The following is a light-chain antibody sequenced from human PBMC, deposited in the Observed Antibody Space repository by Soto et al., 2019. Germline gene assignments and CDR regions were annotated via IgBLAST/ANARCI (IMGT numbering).Light chain of an antibody. V-gene: IGLV2-14*01. CDR2: DVS. CDR3: SSYTSNSTVL. J-gene: IGLJ2*01. Sequence: QSALTQPASMSGSPGQSITISCTGTNSDVGGYNYVSWYQQHPGKAPKLMIYDVSSRPSGVSNRFSGSKSGNTASLTISGLQAEDEADYYCSSYTSNSTVLFGGGTKVTVL. CDR1: NSDVGGYNY.